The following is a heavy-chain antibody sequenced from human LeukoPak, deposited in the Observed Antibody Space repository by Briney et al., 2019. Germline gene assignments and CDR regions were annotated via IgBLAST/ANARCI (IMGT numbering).Heavy chain of an antibody. CDR3: ARVYHGMYSSGSWEGHDY. CDR1: GFTFSSYS. V-gene: IGHV3-21*01. CDR2: ISSSSSYI. J-gene: IGHJ4*02. D-gene: IGHD6-19*01. Sequence: PGGSLRLSCAASGFTFSSYSMNWVRQAPGKGLEWVSSISSSSSYIYYADSVKGRFTISRDNAKNSLYLQMNSLRAEDTAVYYCARVYHGMYSSGSWEGHDYWGQGTLVTVSS.